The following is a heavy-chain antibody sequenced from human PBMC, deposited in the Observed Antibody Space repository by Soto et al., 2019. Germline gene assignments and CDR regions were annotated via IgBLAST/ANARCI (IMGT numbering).Heavy chain of an antibody. CDR3: AKDLVAEGPDGMDV. CDR1: GFTFSSYG. CDR2: ISYDGSNK. V-gene: IGHV3-30*18. J-gene: IGHJ6*02. Sequence: QVQLVESGGGVVQPGRSLRLSCAASGFTFSSYGMHWVRQAPGKGLEWVAVISYDGSNKYYADSVKGRFTISRDNSKNTLYLQMNSLRAEDTAVYYWAKDLVAEGPDGMDVWGQGTTFTVSS. D-gene: IGHD6-13*01.